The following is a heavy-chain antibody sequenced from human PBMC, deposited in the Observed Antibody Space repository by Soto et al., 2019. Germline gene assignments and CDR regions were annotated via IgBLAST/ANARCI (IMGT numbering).Heavy chain of an antibody. CDR3: AKDLLQGSSGLDYYYGMDV. V-gene: IGHV3-23*01. J-gene: IGHJ6*02. CDR1: GFTFSSYA. Sequence: GGSLRLSCAASGFTFSSYAMSWVRQAPGKGLEWVSAISGSGGSTYYADSVKGRFTISRDNSKNTLYLQMNSLRAEDTAVYYCAKDLLQGSSGLDYYYGMDVWGQGTTVTVSS. CDR2: ISGSGGST. D-gene: IGHD6-19*01.